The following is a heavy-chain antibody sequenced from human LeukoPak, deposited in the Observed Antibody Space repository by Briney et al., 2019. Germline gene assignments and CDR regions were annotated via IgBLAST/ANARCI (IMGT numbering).Heavy chain of an antibody. D-gene: IGHD3-9*01. V-gene: IGHV1-2*02. Sequence: ASVKVSCKASGYTFSDYYMHWVRQAPGQGLEWMGWINPDSGGTNYAQKFQGRVTMTRDTSISTAYMELSRLRSDDTAVYYCATPCYDIPLDYWGQGTLVTVSS. CDR1: GYTFSDYY. CDR2: INPDSGGT. J-gene: IGHJ4*02. CDR3: ATPCYDIPLDY.